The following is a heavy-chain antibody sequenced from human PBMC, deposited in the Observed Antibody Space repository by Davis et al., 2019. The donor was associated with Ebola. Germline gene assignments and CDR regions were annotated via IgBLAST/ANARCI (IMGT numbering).Heavy chain of an antibody. V-gene: IGHV3-43*02. CDR1: GFTFDDYA. CDR2: ISGDGGST. CDR3: AKDKGRDGYNAFDY. J-gene: IGHJ4*02. Sequence: PGGSLRLSCAASGFTFDDYAMHWVRQAPGKGLEWVSLISGDGGSTYYADSVKGRFTISRDNSKNSLYLQMNSLRTEDTALYYCAKDKGRDGYNAFDYWGQGTLVTVSS. D-gene: IGHD5-24*01.